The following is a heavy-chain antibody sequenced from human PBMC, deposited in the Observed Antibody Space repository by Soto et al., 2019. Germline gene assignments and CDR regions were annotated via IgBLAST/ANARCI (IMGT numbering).Heavy chain of an antibody. CDR1: GFTFSSYA. Sequence: EVQLLESGGGLVQPGGSLRLSCAASGFTFSSYAMRWVRQAPGKGLEWVSAISGSGGSTYYADSVKGRFTISRDNSKNTLYLQMNSLRAEDTAVYYCAKSRKRSYYYYGMDVWGQGTTVTVSS. J-gene: IGHJ6*02. V-gene: IGHV3-23*01. CDR2: ISGSGGST. CDR3: AKSRKRSYYYYGMDV.